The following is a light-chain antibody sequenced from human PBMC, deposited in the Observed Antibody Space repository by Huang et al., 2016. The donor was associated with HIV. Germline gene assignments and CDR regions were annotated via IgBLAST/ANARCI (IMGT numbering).Light chain of an antibody. CDR2: DAS. V-gene: IGKV3-11*01. Sequence: EIVLTQSPATLSLSPGERATLSCRASQSVSSYLAWYQQKPDQAPRLLIYDASNRATGIPARFRGSGSGTDFTLTISSLAPEDFAVYYCQQRSNWPLCTFGQGTKLEIK. CDR1: QSVSSY. CDR3: QQRSNWPLCT. J-gene: IGKJ2*02.